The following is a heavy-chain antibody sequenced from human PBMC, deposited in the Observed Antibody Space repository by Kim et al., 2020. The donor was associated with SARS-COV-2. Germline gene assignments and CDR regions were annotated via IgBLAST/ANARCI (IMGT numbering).Heavy chain of an antibody. V-gene: IGHV3-30*18. Sequence: GGSLRLSCAASGFTFSSYGMHWVRQAPGKGLEWVAVISYDGSNKYYADSVKGRFTISRDNSKNTLYLQMNSLRAEDTAVYYCAKHGIDDYYDSSGYPDY. CDR2: ISYDGSNK. D-gene: IGHD3-22*01. CDR1: GFTFSSYG. J-gene: IGHJ4*01. CDR3: AKHGIDDYYDSSGYPDY.